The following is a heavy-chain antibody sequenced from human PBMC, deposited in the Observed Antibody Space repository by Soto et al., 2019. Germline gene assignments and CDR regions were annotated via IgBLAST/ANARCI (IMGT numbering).Heavy chain of an antibody. CDR1: GYTFTSYG. Sequence: ASVKVSCKASGYTFTSYGISWVRQAPGQGLEWMGWISAYNSNTNYAQKLQGRVTMTTDTSTSTAYMERRSLRSDDTAVYYCAREEYNWNYRQYYFGYWGQGTLVTVSS. CDR2: ISAYNSNT. D-gene: IGHD1-7*01. J-gene: IGHJ4*02. V-gene: IGHV1-18*01. CDR3: AREEYNWNYRQYYFGY.